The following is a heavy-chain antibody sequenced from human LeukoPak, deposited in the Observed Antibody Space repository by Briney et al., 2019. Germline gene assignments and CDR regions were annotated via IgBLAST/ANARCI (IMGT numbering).Heavy chain of an antibody. CDR1: GFTFSSYA. J-gene: IGHJ4*02. Sequence: SGGSLRLSCAASGFTFSSYAMSWVRQAPGKGLEWVSAISGSGGSTYYADSVKGRFTISRDNSKNTLFLQMNSLRAEDTAVYYCVKDGCTNGVCYYPDYWGQGTLVTVSS. D-gene: IGHD2-8*01. CDR3: VKDGCTNGVCYYPDY. V-gene: IGHV3-23*01. CDR2: ISGSGGST.